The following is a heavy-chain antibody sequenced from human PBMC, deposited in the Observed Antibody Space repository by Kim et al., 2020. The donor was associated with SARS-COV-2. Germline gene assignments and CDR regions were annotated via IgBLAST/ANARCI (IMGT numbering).Heavy chain of an antibody. J-gene: IGHJ3*02. Sequence: GGSLRLSCAASGFTFSSYGMHWVRQAPGKGLEWVAVISYDGSNKYYADSVKGRFTISRDNSKNTLYLQMNSLRAEDTAVYYCARARVDIVATTPGGDAFDIWGQGTMVTVSS. CDR1: GFTFSSYG. D-gene: IGHD5-12*01. CDR2: ISYDGSNK. V-gene: IGHV3-33*05. CDR3: ARARVDIVATTPGGDAFDI.